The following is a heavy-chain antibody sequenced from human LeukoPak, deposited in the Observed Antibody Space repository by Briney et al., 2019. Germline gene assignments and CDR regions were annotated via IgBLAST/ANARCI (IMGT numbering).Heavy chain of an antibody. D-gene: IGHD1-26*01. CDR3: ARRLVGATRGVAY. CDR1: GGSISSYY. V-gene: IGHV4-59*12. Sequence: SETLSLTCTVSGGSISSYYWSWIRQPPGKGLEWNGDIYYSGSTNYNPSLKSRVTISVDTSKNQFSLKLSSVTAADTAVYYCARRLVGATRGVAYCGQGTLVTVSS. CDR2: IYYSGST. J-gene: IGHJ4*02.